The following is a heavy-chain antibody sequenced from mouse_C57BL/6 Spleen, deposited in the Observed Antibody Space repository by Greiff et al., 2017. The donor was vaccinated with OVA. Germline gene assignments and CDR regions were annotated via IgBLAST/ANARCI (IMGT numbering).Heavy chain of an antibody. J-gene: IGHJ2*01. V-gene: IGHV1-26*01. D-gene: IGHD1-1*01. CDR2: INPNNGGT. Sequence: VQLQQSGPELVKPGASVKISCKASGYTFTDYYMNWVKQSHGKSLEWIGDINPNNGGTSYNQKFKGKAPLTVDKSSSTAYMELRSLTSEDSAAYYCARLPYYYGSSYGFDYWGQGTTLTVSS. CDR1: GYTFTDYY. CDR3: ARLPYYYGSSYGFDY.